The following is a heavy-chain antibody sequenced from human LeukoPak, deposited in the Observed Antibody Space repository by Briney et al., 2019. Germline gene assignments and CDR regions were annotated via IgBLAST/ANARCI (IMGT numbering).Heavy chain of an antibody. CDR3: ARDTYSYAY. D-gene: IGHD5-18*01. CDR1: GGPISSYY. V-gene: IGHV4-59*12. Sequence: PSETLSLTCTVSGGPISSYYWSWIRQPPGKGLEWIGYIYYSGSTNYNPSLKSRVTISVDTSKNQFSLKLSSVTAADTAVYYCARDTYSYAYWGQGTLVTVSS. CDR2: IYYSGST. J-gene: IGHJ4*02.